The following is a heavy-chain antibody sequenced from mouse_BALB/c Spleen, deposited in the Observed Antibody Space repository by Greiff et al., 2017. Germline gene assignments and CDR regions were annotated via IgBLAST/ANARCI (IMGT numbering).Heavy chain of an antibody. D-gene: IGHD2-2*01. Sequence: DVKLQESGPGLVKPSQSLSLTCTVTGYSITSDYAWNWIRQFPGNKLEWMGYISYSGSTSYNPSLKSRISITRDTSKNQFFLQLNSVTTEDTATYYCARWLRYAMDYWGQGTSVTVSS. J-gene: IGHJ4*01. V-gene: IGHV3-2*02. CDR1: GYSITSDYA. CDR3: ARWLRYAMDY. CDR2: ISYSGST.